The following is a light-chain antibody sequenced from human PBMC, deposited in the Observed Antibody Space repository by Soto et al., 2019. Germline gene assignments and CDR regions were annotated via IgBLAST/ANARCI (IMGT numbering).Light chain of an antibody. V-gene: IGLV2-8*01. CDR2: EVT. Sequence: QSVLTQPPSASGSPGQSVTISCTGTSNDVGDYNWVSWYQQHPGTAPDVMIYEVTKRPSGVPDRFSGSKSGNTASLTISGLQAEDEADYYCTSYAGGNNYVFGTGTKVTVL. CDR3: TSYAGGNNYV. J-gene: IGLJ1*01. CDR1: SNDVGDYNW.